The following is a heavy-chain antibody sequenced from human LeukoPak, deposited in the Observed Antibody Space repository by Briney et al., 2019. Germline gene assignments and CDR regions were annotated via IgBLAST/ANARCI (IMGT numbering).Heavy chain of an antibody. V-gene: IGHV4-4*07. CDR3: ARVQQSMMAAAGLYYFDY. J-gene: IGHJ4*02. Sequence: PSETLSLTCTVSGGSINSDSWSWIRQPAGKGLEWIGRIYTSGSTNYNPSLKSRVTMSVDTSKNQFSLKLSFVTAADTAVYYCARVQQSMMAAAGLYYFDYWGQGTLVTVSS. D-gene: IGHD6-13*01. CDR2: IYTSGST. CDR1: GGSINSDS.